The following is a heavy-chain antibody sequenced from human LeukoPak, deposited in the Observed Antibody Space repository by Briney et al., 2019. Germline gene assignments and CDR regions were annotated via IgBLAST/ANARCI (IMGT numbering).Heavy chain of an antibody. Sequence: GGSLRLSCAASGFTFSSYSMNWVRQAPGKGLEWVSSISSSSSYIYYADSVKGRFTISRDNAKNSLYLQMSSLRAEDTAVYYCAELGITMIGGVWGKGTTVTISS. D-gene: IGHD3-10*02. CDR3: AELGITMIGGV. CDR2: ISSSSSYI. CDR1: GFTFSSYS. V-gene: IGHV3-21*01. J-gene: IGHJ6*04.